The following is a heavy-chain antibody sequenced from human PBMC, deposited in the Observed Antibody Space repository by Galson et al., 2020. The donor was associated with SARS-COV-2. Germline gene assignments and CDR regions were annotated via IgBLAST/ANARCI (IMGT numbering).Heavy chain of an antibody. Sequence: GGSLRLSCAASGFTFSSYAMSWVRQAPGKGLEWVSVIYSGGSTYYADSVKGRFTISRDNSKNTLYLQMNSLRAEDTAVYYCAKDYILTGYWYYYGMDVWGQGTTVTVSS. V-gene: IGHV3-23*03. CDR2: IYSGGST. J-gene: IGHJ6*02. D-gene: IGHD3-9*01. CDR3: AKDYILTGYWYYYGMDV. CDR1: GFTFSSYA.